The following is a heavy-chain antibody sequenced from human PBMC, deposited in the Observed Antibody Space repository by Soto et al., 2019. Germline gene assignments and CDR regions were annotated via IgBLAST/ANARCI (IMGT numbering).Heavy chain of an antibody. CDR1: GGSISSGGYH. Sequence: QVQLQESGPGLVKPSQTLSLTCTVSGGSISSGGYHWSWIRQHPGKGLEWIGYIYYSGSTYYNPSPKSRVTIAEDTSKNHFSLELSSLTAAHTAVYDCARGVLHWGQGTLVTVSS. V-gene: IGHV4-31*03. CDR2: IYYSGST. CDR3: ARGVLH. J-gene: IGHJ4*02.